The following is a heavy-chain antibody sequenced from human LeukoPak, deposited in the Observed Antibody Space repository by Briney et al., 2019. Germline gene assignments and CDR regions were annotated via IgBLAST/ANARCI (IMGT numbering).Heavy chain of an antibody. Sequence: GGPLRLSCAASGFTFSSYAMNWVRQAPGKGLEYVSAISSNGGSTYYSNSVKGRFTISRDNSKNTLYLQMGSLRPEDMAVYYCARDQYYYYMDVWGKGTTVTISS. CDR1: GFTFSSYA. J-gene: IGHJ6*03. V-gene: IGHV3-64*01. CDR3: ARDQYYYYMDV. CDR2: ISSNGGST.